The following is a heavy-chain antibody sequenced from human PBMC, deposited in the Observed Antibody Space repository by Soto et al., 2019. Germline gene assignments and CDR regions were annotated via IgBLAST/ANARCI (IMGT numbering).Heavy chain of an antibody. D-gene: IGHD2-2*01. J-gene: IGHJ2*01. Sequence: QVQLVESGGGVVQPGRSLGLSCAASGFTFNIYGMHWVRQAPGKGLEWVAAISYDGINKYYADSVKGRFTISRDNSTTTRYVQMNSVRDEDTAVYYGARGPQPTRGLHWYFHLWGRGILVSVSS. V-gene: IGHV3-30*03. CDR3: ARGPQPTRGLHWYFHL. CDR2: ISYDGINK. CDR1: GFTFNIYG.